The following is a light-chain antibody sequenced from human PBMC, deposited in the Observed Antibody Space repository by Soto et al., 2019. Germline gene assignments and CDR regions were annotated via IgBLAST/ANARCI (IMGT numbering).Light chain of an antibody. CDR2: DVT. J-gene: IGLJ1*01. CDR1: SSDVGAYNY. Sequence: QSFLTQPRSVSGSPGQSVTISCTGTSSDVGAYNYVSWYQQHPGKAPKLMIYDVTGRPSGVPDRFSGSKSGDTASLTISGLQADDEADYYCCSFAGTFTYVFGSGTKLTVL. CDR3: CSFAGTFTYV. V-gene: IGLV2-11*01.